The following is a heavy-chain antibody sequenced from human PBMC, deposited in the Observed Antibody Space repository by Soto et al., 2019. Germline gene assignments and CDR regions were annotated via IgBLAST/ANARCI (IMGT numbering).Heavy chain of an antibody. CDR3: AREHYDILTGYYDNWFDP. V-gene: IGHV4-30-4*01. CDR1: GGSISSGDYY. Sequence: SETLSLTCTVSGGSISSGDYYWSWIRQPPGKGLEWIGYIYYSGSTYYNPSLKSRVTISVDTSKNQSSLKLSSVTAADTAVYYCAREHYDILTGYYDNWFDPWGQGTLVTVSS. D-gene: IGHD3-9*01. CDR2: IYYSGST. J-gene: IGHJ5*02.